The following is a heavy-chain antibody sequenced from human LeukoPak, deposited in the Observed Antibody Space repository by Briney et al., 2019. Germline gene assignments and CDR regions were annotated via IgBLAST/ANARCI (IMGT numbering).Heavy chain of an antibody. CDR1: GVSFSGYY. V-gene: IGHV4-34*01. D-gene: IGHD5-18*01. CDR2: INHSGST. J-gene: IGHJ4*02. CDR3: AREAMYSYGNNFDY. Sequence: SETLSLTCAVYGVSFSGYYWSWIRQPPGKGLEWIGEINHSGSTNYNPSLKSRVTISVDTSKNQFSLKLSSVTAADTAVYHCAREAMYSYGNNFDYWGQGTLVTVSS.